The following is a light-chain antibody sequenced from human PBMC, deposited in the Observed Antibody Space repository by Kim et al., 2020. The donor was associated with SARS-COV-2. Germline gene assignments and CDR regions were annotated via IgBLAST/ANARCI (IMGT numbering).Light chain of an antibody. V-gene: IGKV3-11*01. CDR3: QQRSDWPPLT. J-gene: IGKJ4*01. CDR1: QSIVTY. Sequence: SPGERATLSCRASQSIVTYLAWYQYKPGQAPRLLIYDSSNRATGIPARFSGSGSGTDFTLTISSLEPEDVAVYFCQQRSDWPPLTFGGGTKVDIK. CDR2: DSS.